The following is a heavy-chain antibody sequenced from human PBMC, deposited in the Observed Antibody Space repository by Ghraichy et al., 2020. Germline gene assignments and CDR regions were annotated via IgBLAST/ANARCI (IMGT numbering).Heavy chain of an antibody. V-gene: IGHV3-73*01. D-gene: IGHD3-22*01. CDR1: GFTFSAST. CDR3: TRPEYYSDSRDDY. Sequence: GGSLRLSCAASGFTFSASTIHWVRQASGKGLEWVGRIKSKANSYAKVYAASLKGRFTISRDDSKNTAYLQMNSLKTEDTAVYYCTRPEYYSDSRDDYWGQGTLVTVSS. CDR2: IKSKANSYAK. J-gene: IGHJ4*02.